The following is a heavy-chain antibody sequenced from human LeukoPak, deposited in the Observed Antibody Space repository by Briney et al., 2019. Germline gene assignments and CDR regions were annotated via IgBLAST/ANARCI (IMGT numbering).Heavy chain of an antibody. V-gene: IGHV1-2*02. D-gene: IGHD3-10*01. CDR2: INPNSGGT. CDR1: GGTFSSYA. CDR3: AREEGEWFGELFLPFKY. J-gene: IGHJ4*02. Sequence: ASVKVSCKASGGTFSSYAISWVRQAPGQGLEWMGWINPNSGGTKYAQKFQGRVTMTRDTSINTAYMELSRLRSDDTAVYYCAREEGEWFGELFLPFKYWGQGTLVTVSS.